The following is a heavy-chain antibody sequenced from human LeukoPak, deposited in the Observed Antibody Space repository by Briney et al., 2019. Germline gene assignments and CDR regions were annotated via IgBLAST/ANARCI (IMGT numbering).Heavy chain of an antibody. CDR2: IHYSGSR. J-gene: IGHJ4*02. Sequence: SETLSLTCIVSGGSVTRGDYDWSWIRQPPGQGLEWIGYIHYSGSRNFNPSLKSRVTTSLETSKNQFSLKLSSVTAADTAVYFCARKIHRAFGIAAAGVFDYWGQGILVTVSS. CDR1: GGSVTRGDYD. V-gene: IGHV4-61*08. CDR3: ARKIHRAFGIAAAGVFDY. D-gene: IGHD6-13*01.